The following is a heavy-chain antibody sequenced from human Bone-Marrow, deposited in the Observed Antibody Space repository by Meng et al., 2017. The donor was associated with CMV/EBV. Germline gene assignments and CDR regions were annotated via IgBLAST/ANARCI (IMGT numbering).Heavy chain of an antibody. Sequence: SGYTFTTYGLSWVRQAPGQGLEWMGWISNYTGNTNYAQKFQDRVTMTTDASTSIAYMELRSLRFDDTAIYYCARDMIASRPGWFDPWGQGTLVTVSS. CDR1: GYTFTTYG. J-gene: IGHJ5*02. D-gene: IGHD6-6*01. V-gene: IGHV1-18*01. CDR2: ISNYTGNT. CDR3: ARDMIASRPGWFDP.